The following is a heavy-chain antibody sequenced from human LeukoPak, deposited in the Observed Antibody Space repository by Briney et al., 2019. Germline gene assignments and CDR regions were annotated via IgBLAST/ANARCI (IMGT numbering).Heavy chain of an antibody. J-gene: IGHJ5*02. CDR2: ISSNGGST. CDR3: VKDGDSSGWYGALYNWFDP. CDR1: GFTFSSYA. V-gene: IGHV3-64D*06. D-gene: IGHD6-19*01. Sequence: GRSLRLSCSASGFTFSSYAMHWVRQAPGEGLEYVSAISSNGGSTYYADSVKGRFTISRDNSKNTLYLQMSSLRAEDTAVYYCVKDGDSSGWYGALYNWFDPWGQGTLVTVSS.